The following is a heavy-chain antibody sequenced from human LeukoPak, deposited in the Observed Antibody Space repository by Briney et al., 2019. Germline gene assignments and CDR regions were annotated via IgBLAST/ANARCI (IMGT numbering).Heavy chain of an antibody. CDR3: AREDTLRPGALDI. V-gene: IGHV4-61*02. J-gene: IGHJ3*02. D-gene: IGHD5-12*01. CDR2: IYTSGST. Sequence: SETLSLTCTVSGGSISSGSYYWSWIRQPAGKGLEWIGRIYTSGSTDYNPSLKSRVTISVDTSKNQFSLKLSSVTAADTAVYYCAREDTLRPGALDIWGQGTMVTVSS. CDR1: GGSISSGSYY.